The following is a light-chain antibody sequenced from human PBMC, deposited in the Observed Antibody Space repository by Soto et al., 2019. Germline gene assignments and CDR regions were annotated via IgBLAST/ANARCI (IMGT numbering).Light chain of an antibody. V-gene: IGKV3-20*01. J-gene: IGKJ1*01. Sequence: EMVFTQSPGTLSLSPGEGATLSCRASQSVTNRYLAWYRQKPGQAPRLLIFGASIRDTGIPDRFSGSGSGTDFTLTISRLEPEDFAVYYCQQYGSSGTFGQGTKVDIK. CDR1: QSVTNRY. CDR3: QQYGSSGT. CDR2: GAS.